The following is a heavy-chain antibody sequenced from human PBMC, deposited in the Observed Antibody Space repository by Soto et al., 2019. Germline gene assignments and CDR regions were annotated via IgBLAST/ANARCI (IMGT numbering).Heavy chain of an antibody. V-gene: IGHV3-30*18. D-gene: IGHD6-19*01. CDR3: AKGGRQWLVTSDFNY. Sequence: VQLVESGGGVVQPGRSLRLSCAASGFTFSDYAMHWVRQAPGKGLEWVAVVSHDGRNTHYADSVKGRFTISRDSSKNTVALEMTSLRAEDTAGYYWAKGGRQWLVTSDFNYWGQGALVTVS. CDR1: GFTFSDYA. CDR2: VSHDGRNT. J-gene: IGHJ4*02.